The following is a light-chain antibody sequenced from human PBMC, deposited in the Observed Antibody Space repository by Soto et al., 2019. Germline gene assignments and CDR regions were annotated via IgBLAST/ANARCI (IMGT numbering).Light chain of an antibody. Sequence: EVAVTQSPATLSVSPGERVTLSCRASHSISSNLAWYHQKPGRAPRLLIYGASTRATGIPARFSGSGSGTEFTLTITSLQSEDFAVYYCHQYNNWPLTFGRGTKVEIK. CDR3: HQYNNWPLT. J-gene: IGKJ1*01. CDR1: HSISSN. V-gene: IGKV3-15*01. CDR2: GAS.